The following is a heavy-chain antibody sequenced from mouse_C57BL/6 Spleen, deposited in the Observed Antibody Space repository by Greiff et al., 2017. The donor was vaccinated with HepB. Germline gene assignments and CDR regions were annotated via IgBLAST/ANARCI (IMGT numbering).Heavy chain of an antibody. V-gene: IGHV1-54*01. J-gene: IGHJ3*01. Sequence: QVQLQQSGAELVRPGTSVKVSCKASGYAFTNYLTEWVKQRPGQGLEWIGVINPGSGGTNYNEKFKGKATLTADKSSSTAYMQLSSLTSEDSAVYFCATGDYYGSGWFAYWGQGTLVTVSA. CDR2: INPGSGGT. CDR1: GYAFTNYL. D-gene: IGHD1-1*01. CDR3: ATGDYYGSGWFAY.